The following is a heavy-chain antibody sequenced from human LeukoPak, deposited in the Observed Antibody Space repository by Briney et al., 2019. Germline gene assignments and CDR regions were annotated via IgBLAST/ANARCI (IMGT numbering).Heavy chain of an antibody. CDR1: GGSLSWYY. CDR3: ARVRITMVRGANNWFDP. J-gene: IGHJ5*02. CDR2: INRSGSI. D-gene: IGHD3-10*01. Sequence: SETLSLTCSVYGGSLSWYYWNCIRQPPGKGLEWIGAINRSGSINYSPSLKSRVTISLDTSNSQFSLKLSSVTAADTAVYYCARVRITMVRGANNWFDPWGQGTLVTVSS. V-gene: IGHV4-34*01.